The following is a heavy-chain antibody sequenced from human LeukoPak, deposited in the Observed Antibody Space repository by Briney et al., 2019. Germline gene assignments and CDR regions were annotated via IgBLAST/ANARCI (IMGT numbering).Heavy chain of an antibody. CDR2: INPNSGGT. J-gene: IGHJ5*02. Sequence: ASVKVSCKASGYTFTGYYMHWVRQAPGQGLEWMGWINPNSGGTNYAQKFQGRVTMTRDTSISTAYMELSRLRSDDTAVYYCARARYSSRWFDPWGQGTLVTVSS. V-gene: IGHV1-2*02. CDR1: GYTFTGYY. CDR3: ARARYSSRWFDP. D-gene: IGHD6-19*01.